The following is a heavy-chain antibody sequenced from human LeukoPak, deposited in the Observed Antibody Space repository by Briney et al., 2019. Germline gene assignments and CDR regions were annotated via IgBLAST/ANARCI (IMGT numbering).Heavy chain of an antibody. CDR2: FSGSITKT. D-gene: IGHD6-19*01. Sequence: GGSLTLSCVASGFTFTTHAMSWVRQAPGKGLEWVSAFSGSITKTYYANSVKGRFTISRDNSKNTLYLQMSSLRAEDTALYYCAKQRAGSAWFTLDFWGPGTLVTVSS. CDR1: GFTFTTHA. CDR3: AKQRAGSAWFTLDF. J-gene: IGHJ4*02. V-gene: IGHV3-23*01.